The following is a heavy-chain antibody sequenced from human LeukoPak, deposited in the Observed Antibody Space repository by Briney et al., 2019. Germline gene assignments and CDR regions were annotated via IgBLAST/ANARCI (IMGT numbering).Heavy chain of an antibody. D-gene: IGHD3-10*01. Sequence: GGSLRLSCAASGFTFSSYAMSWVRQAPGKGLEWVSAISGSGGSTYYADSVKGRFTISRDNSKNTLYLQMNSLRAEDTAVYYCAKDLWFGELFAPTFYYYYGMDVWGQGTTVTVSS. V-gene: IGHV3-23*01. J-gene: IGHJ6*02. CDR1: GFTFSSYA. CDR2: ISGSGGST. CDR3: AKDLWFGELFAPTFYYYYGMDV.